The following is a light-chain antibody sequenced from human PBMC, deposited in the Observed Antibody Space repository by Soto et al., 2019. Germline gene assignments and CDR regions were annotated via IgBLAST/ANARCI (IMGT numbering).Light chain of an antibody. J-gene: IGKJ4*01. CDR1: QGISDW. CDR2: AAS. CDR3: QQSDSFPRT. Sequence: DIQLTQSPYSVSASLGDRVIITCRASQGISDWLAWYQQKPRKAPKHLIYAASSLQLGVPSRFSVIGFGTDFSVTFSRVQHEDFTTYFGQQSDSFPRTFDGGPKVEIK. V-gene: IGKV1-12*01.